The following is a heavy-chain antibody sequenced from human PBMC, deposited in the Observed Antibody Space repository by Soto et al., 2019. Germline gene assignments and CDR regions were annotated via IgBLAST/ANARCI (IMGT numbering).Heavy chain of an antibody. D-gene: IGHD5-12*01. V-gene: IGHV3-15*01. CDR3: TTPLYSGYENYYYYGMDV. CDR2: IKSKTDGGTT. CDR1: VFTFSNSC. J-gene: IGHJ6*02. Sequence: PGGSLSLSCADSVFTFSNSCISWFRQAPVEMLQRVGRIKSKTDGGTTDYAAPVKGRFTISRDDSKNTLYLQMNSLKTEDTAVYYCTTPLYSGYENYYYYGMDVWGQGTTVTVSS.